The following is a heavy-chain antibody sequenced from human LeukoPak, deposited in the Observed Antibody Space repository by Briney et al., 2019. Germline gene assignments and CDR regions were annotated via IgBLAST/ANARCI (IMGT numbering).Heavy chain of an antibody. CDR1: GGTFSSYA. CDR3: ARAFDDILTGYPSPYDY. J-gene: IGHJ4*02. Sequence: GASVKVSCKASGGTFSSYAISWVRQAPGQGLEWMGRIIPILGIANYAQKFQGRVTITADKSTRTAYMELSSLRSEDTAVYYCARAFDDILTGYPSPYDYWGQGTLVTVSS. V-gene: IGHV1-69*04. D-gene: IGHD3-9*01. CDR2: IIPILGIA.